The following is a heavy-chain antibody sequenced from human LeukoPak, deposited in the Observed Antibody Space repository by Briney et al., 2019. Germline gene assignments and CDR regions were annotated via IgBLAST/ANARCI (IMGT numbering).Heavy chain of an antibody. V-gene: IGHV3-66*01. CDR2: IYSGGST. Sequence: GGSLRLSCAASGFTVSSNYMSWVRQAPGKGLEWVSIIYSGGSTYYADSVKGRFTVSRDNSKNTLFLQMNSLRAEDTAVYYCAKGSAWPQFDYSGQGTLVTVSS. CDR1: GFTVSSNY. J-gene: IGHJ4*02. CDR3: AKGSAWPQFDY.